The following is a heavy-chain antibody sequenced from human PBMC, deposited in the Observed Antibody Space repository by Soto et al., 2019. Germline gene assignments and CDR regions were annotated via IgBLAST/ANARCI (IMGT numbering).Heavy chain of an antibody. D-gene: IGHD1-1*01. CDR1: GYTFTTSG. V-gene: IGHV1-18*04. CDR3: TRAGASDWNDVSTAP. CDR2: ISAKSGNT. J-gene: IGHJ5*02. Sequence: QLVQSGAAVKKPGASVKVSCKASGYTFTTSGFNWVRQAPGQWLEWMGWISAKSGNTNYAQKLQGRVTMTTDTSTSTVYMELKGLTSDDTAIYYCTRAGASDWNDVSTAPWGQGTLVTVSS.